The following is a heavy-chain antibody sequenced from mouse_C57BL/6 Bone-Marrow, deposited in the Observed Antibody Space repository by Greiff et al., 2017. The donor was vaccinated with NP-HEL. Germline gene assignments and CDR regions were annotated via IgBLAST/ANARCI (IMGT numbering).Heavy chain of an antibody. CDR2: IYPGDGDT. Sequence: QVQLQQSGPELVKPGASVKISCKASGYAFSSSWMNWVKQRPGKGLEWIGRIYPGDGDTNYNGKFKGKATLTADKSSSTAYMQLSSLTSEDSAVYFCARKGITPYFDYWGQGTTLTVSS. J-gene: IGHJ2*01. D-gene: IGHD1-1*01. V-gene: IGHV1-82*01. CDR1: GYAFSSSW. CDR3: ARKGITPYFDY.